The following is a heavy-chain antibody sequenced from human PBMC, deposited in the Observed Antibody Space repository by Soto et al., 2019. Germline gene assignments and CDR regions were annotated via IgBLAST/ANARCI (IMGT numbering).Heavy chain of an antibody. Sequence: SETLSLTCAVSGGSISSGGYSWSWIRQPPGKGLEWIGYIYHSGSTYYNPSLKGRVTISVDRSKNQFSLKLSSVTAADTAVYYCARSMVRGVINTLDYYYYGMDVWGQGTTVTVSS. D-gene: IGHD3-10*01. J-gene: IGHJ6*02. CDR2: IYHSGST. CDR3: ARSMVRGVINTLDYYYYGMDV. CDR1: GGSISSGGYS. V-gene: IGHV4-30-2*01.